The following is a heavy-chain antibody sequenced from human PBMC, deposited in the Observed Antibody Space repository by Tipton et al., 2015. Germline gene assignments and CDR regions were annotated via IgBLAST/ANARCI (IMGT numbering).Heavy chain of an antibody. CDR2: IYYSGNT. D-gene: IGHD2-2*01. Sequence: TLSLTCTVSGGSFNHSPYYWGWIRQPPGKGLEWIGSIYYSGNTYYNASLKSRVTISVDTSKNQVSLKLSSVTAADTAVYYCASAAYHLLSTGMDVWGQGTTVTVSS. CDR1: GGSFNHSPYY. V-gene: IGHV4-39*01. CDR3: ASAAYHLLSTGMDV. J-gene: IGHJ6*02.